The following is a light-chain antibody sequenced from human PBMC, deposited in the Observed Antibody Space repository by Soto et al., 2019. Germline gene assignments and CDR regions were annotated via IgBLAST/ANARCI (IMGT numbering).Light chain of an antibody. J-gene: IGKJ2*01. CDR2: WAS. V-gene: IGKV4-1*01. CDR1: QSVFYTLNNKNY. CDR3: QQYYETPYT. Sequence: DIVMTQSPDSRAVSLGERATINCKSSQSVFYTLNNKNYLAWYQQRPGQPPKLLIRWASARQSGVPDRIRGSGSGTDFTLTISSLQAEDAAVYYCQQYYETPYTFGQGTKLEIK.